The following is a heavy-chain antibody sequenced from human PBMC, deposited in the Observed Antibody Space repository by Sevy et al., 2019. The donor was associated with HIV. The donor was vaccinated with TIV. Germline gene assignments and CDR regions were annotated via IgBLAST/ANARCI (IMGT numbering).Heavy chain of an antibody. CDR1: GFTFNNYA. CDR2: ISGGGGGT. V-gene: IGHV3-23*01. J-gene: IGHJ2*01. CDR3: SKHYIHDIADGWYFDL. Sequence: GGSLRLSCAASGFTFNNYAMSWVRQAPGKGLEGKGLEWVSTISGGGGGTYYADSVGGRFTISRDNSKNTLYLQVNSLRGEDTAVYYCSKHYIHDIADGWYFDLWGRGTLVTVSS. D-gene: IGHD6-13*01.